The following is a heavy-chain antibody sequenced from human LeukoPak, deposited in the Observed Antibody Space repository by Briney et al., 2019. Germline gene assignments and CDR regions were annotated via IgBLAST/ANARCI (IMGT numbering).Heavy chain of an antibody. CDR2: INPNSGGT. D-gene: IGHD3-10*01. J-gene: IGHJ4*02. Sequence: GASVKVSCKASGYTFTGYYMHWVRQAPGQGLEWMGWINPNSGGTNYAQKFQGRVTMTRDTSISTAYMELSRLRSDDTAVYYCARSTHYYGSGGYLNWGQGTLVTVSS. V-gene: IGHV1-2*02. CDR3: ARSTHYYGSGGYLN. CDR1: GYTFTGYY.